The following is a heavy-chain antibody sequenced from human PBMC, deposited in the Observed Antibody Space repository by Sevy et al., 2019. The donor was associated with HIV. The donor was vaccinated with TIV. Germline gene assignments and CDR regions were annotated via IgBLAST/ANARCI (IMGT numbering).Heavy chain of an antibody. V-gene: IGHV1-8*03. CDR3: ARAQPDRHCSGGSCYGDFDY. Sequence: ASVKVSCKASGYTFTSYDINWVRQATGQGLEWMGWMNPNSGNTGYAQKFQGRVTITRNTSISTAYMELSSLGSEDTAVYYCARAQPDRHCSGGSCYGDFDYWGQGTLVTVSS. CDR1: GYTFTSYD. D-gene: IGHD2-15*01. J-gene: IGHJ4*02. CDR2: MNPNSGNT.